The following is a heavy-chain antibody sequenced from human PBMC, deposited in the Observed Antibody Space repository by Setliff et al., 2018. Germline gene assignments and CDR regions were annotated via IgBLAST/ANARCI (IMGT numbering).Heavy chain of an antibody. CDR3: ARDTYNPNWYGDRSFEY. Sequence: GASVKVSCKASGYTFTSYDINWVRQATGQGLEWMGWMNPTSGNTGYAQKFQDRVTMTTDISTSTAFMELRSLTSDDTAIYYCARDTYNPNWYGDRSFEYWGQGTLVTVSS. V-gene: IGHV1-8*01. CDR1: GYTFTSYD. J-gene: IGHJ4*02. CDR2: MNPTSGNT. D-gene: IGHD1-1*01.